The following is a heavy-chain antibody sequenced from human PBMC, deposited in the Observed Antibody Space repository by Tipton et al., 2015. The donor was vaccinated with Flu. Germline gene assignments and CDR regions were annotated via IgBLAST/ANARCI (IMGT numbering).Heavy chain of an antibody. J-gene: IGHJ4*02. CDR3: ARGPPGPSIRAYYFFN. D-gene: IGHD2-21*01. V-gene: IGHV4-59*01. Sequence: TLSLTCTVSGGSIRGYYWNWIRQFPGKGLEWIGFVYYTGITNYKSSLKSRVTISTDTSTNQVSLKMNSVIAADTAVYYCARGPPGPSIRAYYFFNWGQGALVTVSS. CDR2: VYYTGIT. CDR1: GGSIRGYY.